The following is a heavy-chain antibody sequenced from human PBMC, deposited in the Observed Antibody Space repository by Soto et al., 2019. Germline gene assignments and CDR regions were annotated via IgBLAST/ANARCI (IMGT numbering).Heavy chain of an antibody. V-gene: IGHV3-33*01. Sequence: QVQLEESGGGVVQPGRSLRLSCEASGFTFNTYSMHWVRQPPGKGLEWLAAIWYDGTQKYYADSVKGRFIISRDNSKKTLYLEMNSLRAEDTAVYYCARAGGTPVPGLWHFDSWGQGTLVTVSS. CDR1: GFTFNTYS. CDR3: ARAGGTPVPGLWHFDS. D-gene: IGHD4-17*01. J-gene: IGHJ4*02. CDR2: IWYDGTQK.